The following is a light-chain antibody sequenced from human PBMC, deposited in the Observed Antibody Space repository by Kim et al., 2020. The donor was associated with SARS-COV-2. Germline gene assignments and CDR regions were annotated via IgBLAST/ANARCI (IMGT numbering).Light chain of an antibody. CDR2: GAF. V-gene: IGKV3-15*01. CDR1: QSVSSN. J-gene: IGKJ4*01. Sequence: SPGERATLSCRASQSVSSNLAWYQQKPGQAPRLLIYGAFTRATGIPARFSGSGSGTEFTLTISSLQSEDFAVYYCQQYNNWPGGTFGGGTKVDIK. CDR3: QQYNNWPGGT.